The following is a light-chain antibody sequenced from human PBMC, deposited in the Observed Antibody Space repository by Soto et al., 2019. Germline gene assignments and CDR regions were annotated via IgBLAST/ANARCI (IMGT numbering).Light chain of an antibody. V-gene: IGKV3-11*01. J-gene: IGKJ1*01. Sequence: EIMLTQSPATLSLSPGERATLSCRASQSVSSYLAWYQQKPGQAPRLLIYDASNRATGIPARFSGSGSGTDFTLTISSLEPEDFATYYCQQYNSYSPGTFGQGTKVEIK. CDR2: DAS. CDR3: QQYNSYSPGT. CDR1: QSVSSY.